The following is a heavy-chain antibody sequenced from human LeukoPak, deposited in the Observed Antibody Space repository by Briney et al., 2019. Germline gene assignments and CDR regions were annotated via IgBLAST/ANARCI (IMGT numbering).Heavy chain of an antibody. D-gene: IGHD3-22*01. CDR3: ARAGGTYYYESSGYYYQYWFDS. CDR1: GYRFSVYY. Sequence: ATVKVSCTASGYRFSVYYMHWVRQAPGQGLEWMGRINSNSVGTGFAEKCRGRDTMASDTSISTAYMELSRLTSDDTAVYYCARAGGTYYYESSGYYYQYWFDSWGQGTLVTVSS. V-gene: IGHV1-2*06. J-gene: IGHJ5*01. CDR2: INSNSVGT.